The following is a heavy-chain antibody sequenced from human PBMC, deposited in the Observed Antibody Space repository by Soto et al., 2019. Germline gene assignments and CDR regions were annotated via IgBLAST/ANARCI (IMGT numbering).Heavy chain of an antibody. J-gene: IGHJ3*02. Sequence: SETLSLTCTVSGGSISSYYWSWIRQPPGKGLEWIGYIYYSGSTNYNPSLKSRVTISVDTSKNQFSLKLSSVTAADTAVYYCAGTTVLTDPAGAFDIWGQGTMVTVSS. D-gene: IGHD4-17*01. CDR3: AGTTVLTDPAGAFDI. CDR1: GGSISSYY. V-gene: IGHV4-59*01. CDR2: IYYSGST.